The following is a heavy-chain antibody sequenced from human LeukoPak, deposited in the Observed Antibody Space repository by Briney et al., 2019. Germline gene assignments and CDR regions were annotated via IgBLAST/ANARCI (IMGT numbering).Heavy chain of an antibody. CDR1: GFTFSSYS. J-gene: IGHJ4*02. V-gene: IGHV3-21*01. CDR3: ARDPHIAAAGTIFDY. D-gene: IGHD6-13*01. Sequence: GGSLRLSCVASGFTFSSYSMNWVRQAPGKGLEWVSFISSSSSYIYYADSVKGRFTISRDNAKNSLYLQMNSLRDEDSAVYYCARDPHIAAAGTIFDYWGQGTLVTVSS. CDR2: ISSSSSYI.